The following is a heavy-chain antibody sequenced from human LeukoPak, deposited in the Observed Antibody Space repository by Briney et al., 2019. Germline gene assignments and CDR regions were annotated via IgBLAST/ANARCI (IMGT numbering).Heavy chain of an antibody. CDR3: ARVWTEYHWFDP. J-gene: IGHJ5*02. CDR1: GYTFTNYY. CDR2: INPSGGST. D-gene: IGHD1-1*01. V-gene: IGHV1-46*01. Sequence: ASVKVSCKASGYTFTNYYMHWVRQAPGQGLEWMGIINPSGGSTRYAQTFQGRVTMTRDTSTTTVYMELSRLRSEDTAVYYCARVWTEYHWFDPRGQGTLVTVSS.